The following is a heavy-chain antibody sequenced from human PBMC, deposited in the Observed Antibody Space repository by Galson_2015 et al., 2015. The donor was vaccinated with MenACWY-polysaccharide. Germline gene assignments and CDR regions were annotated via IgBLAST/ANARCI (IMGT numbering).Heavy chain of an antibody. CDR2: ISAYNGDT. D-gene: IGHD6-19*01. Sequence: SVKVSCKASGYRFTNYGLSWVRQAPGQGLEWIGWISAYNGDTNYTQILPDRVTMTTDTSTSTAYLELRSLISDDTAVYYFARGLSIGWYVSAFDIWVQGTKVTGPS. V-gene: IGHV1-18*01. J-gene: IGHJ3*02. CDR3: ARGLSIGWYVSAFDI. CDR1: GYRFTNYG.